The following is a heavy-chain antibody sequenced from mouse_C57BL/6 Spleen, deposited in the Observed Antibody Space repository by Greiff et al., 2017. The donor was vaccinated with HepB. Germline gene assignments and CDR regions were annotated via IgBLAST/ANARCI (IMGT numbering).Heavy chain of an antibody. CDR1: GYTFTSYW. V-gene: IGHV1-53*01. Sequence: QVQLQQPGTELVKPGASVKLSCKASGYTFTSYWMHWVKQRPGQGLEWIGNINPSNGGTNYNEKFKSKSTLTVDKSSSTAYMQLSSLTSEDSAVYYCARESYDGSSPYYYAMDYWGQGTSVTVSS. CDR3: ARESYDGSSPYYYAMDY. CDR2: INPSNGGT. J-gene: IGHJ4*01. D-gene: IGHD1-1*01.